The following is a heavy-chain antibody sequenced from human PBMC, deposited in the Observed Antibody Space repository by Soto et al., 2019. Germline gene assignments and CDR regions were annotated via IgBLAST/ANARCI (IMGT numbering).Heavy chain of an antibody. Sequence: QVQLVESGGGVVQPGRSLRLSCAASGFIFSSYGMHWVRQAPGKGLEWVAVIWYDGSNKYYADSVKGRFTISRDNSKNPLYLQMNSLRAEDTAVYYCARDDSSGYYLPDYWGQGTLVTVSS. CDR3: ARDDSSGYYLPDY. CDR1: GFIFSSYG. CDR2: IWYDGSNK. J-gene: IGHJ4*02. V-gene: IGHV3-33*01. D-gene: IGHD3-22*01.